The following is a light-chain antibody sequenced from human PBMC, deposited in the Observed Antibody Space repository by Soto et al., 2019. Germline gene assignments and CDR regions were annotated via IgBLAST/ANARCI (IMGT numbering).Light chain of an antibody. Sequence: QLVLTQPPSVSGAPGQRVTLSCTGISSNLGAGYDVHWYQQLPGAAPKLVIFGNRNRPSGVPERFSGSKSGTSASLAITGLQAEDEADYYCQAYDYSLTAPVFGGGTKLTVL. CDR1: SSNLGAGYD. CDR3: QAYDYSLTAPV. J-gene: IGLJ3*02. CDR2: GNR. V-gene: IGLV1-40*01.